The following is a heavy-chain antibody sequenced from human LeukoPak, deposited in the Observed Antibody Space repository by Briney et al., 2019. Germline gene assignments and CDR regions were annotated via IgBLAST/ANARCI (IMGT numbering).Heavy chain of an antibody. J-gene: IGHJ4*02. CDR3: ARDYYGSGTYSRDY. Sequence: ASVKVSCKASGYTFTGYDIHWVRQAPGQGLQWMGWINPNTGATNYAQEFRGRVSMTRDTSIATAHMELSGLRSDDTAVYYCARDYYGSGTYSRDYWGQGTLVTVSS. CDR1: GYTFTGYD. D-gene: IGHD3-10*01. V-gene: IGHV1-2*02. CDR2: INPNTGAT.